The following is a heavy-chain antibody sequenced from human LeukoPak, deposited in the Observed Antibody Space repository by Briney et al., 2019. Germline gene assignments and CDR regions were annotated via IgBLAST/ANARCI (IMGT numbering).Heavy chain of an antibody. V-gene: IGHV3-53*01. CDR2: IYAGGNT. D-gene: IGHD3-22*01. Sequence: PGGSLRLSCAATGFTVSSDFMRWVRQAPGKGLEWVSTIYAGGNTYYADSVKGRFTISRDKSKNTLYLQMNSLRAEDTAVYYCAGLSSGYYSPFDCWGQGTLVTVSS. J-gene: IGHJ4*02. CDR3: AGLSSGYYSPFDC. CDR1: GFTVSSDF.